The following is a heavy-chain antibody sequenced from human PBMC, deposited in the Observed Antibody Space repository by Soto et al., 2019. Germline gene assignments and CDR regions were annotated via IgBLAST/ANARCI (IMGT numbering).Heavy chain of an antibody. J-gene: IGHJ6*02. D-gene: IGHD6-13*01. CDR3: ARISSWFICYYYGMDV. CDR1: GGSFSGYY. Sequence: SETLSLTCAVYGGSFSGYYWSWIRQPPGKGLEWIGEINHSGSTNYNPSLKSRVTISVDTSKNQFSLKLSSVTAADTAVYYCARISSWFICYYYGMDVWGQGTTVTVSS. V-gene: IGHV4-34*01. CDR2: INHSGST.